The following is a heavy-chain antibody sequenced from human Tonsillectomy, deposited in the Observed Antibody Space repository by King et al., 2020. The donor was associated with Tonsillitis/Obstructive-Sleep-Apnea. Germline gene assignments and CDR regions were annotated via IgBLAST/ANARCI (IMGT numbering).Heavy chain of an antibody. CDR3: ARLRGSSSLIRWFDP. CDR2: INPNSGGT. Sequence: VQLVESGAEVKKPGASVKVSCKASGYTFIGYYIHWVRQAPGQGLEWMGWINPNSGGTNYAQKFQGRVTMTRDTSITTAYMELCRLRSDDTAIYYCARLRGSSSLIRWFDPWGQGTRVTVSS. D-gene: IGHD6-6*01. V-gene: IGHV1-2*02. J-gene: IGHJ5*02. CDR1: GYTFIGYY.